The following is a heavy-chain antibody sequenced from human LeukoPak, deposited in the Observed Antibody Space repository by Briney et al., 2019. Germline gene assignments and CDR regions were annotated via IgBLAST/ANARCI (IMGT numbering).Heavy chain of an antibody. CDR3: ARHSSGYYLYYFDY. J-gene: IGHJ4*02. CDR2: ISAYNGNT. Sequence: ASVKVSCKASGYTFTGYYMHWVRQAPGQGLEWMGWISAYNGNTNYAQKLQGRVTMTTDTSTSTANMELRSLRSDDTAVYYCARHSSGYYLYYFDYWGQGTLVTVSS. D-gene: IGHD3-22*01. CDR1: GYTFTGYY. V-gene: IGHV1-18*04.